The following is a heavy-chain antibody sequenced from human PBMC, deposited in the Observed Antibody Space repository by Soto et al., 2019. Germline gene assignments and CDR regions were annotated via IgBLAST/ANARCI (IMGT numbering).Heavy chain of an antibody. J-gene: IGHJ4*02. CDR3: ASHPRDSSGYWYYFDY. V-gene: IGHV3-21*01. CDR2: ISSSSSYI. CDR1: GFTFSSYS. Sequence: GGSLRLSCAASGFTFSSYSMNWVRRAPGKGLEWVSSISSSSSYIYYADSVKGRFTISRDNAKNSLYLQMNSLRAEDTAVYYCASHPRDSSGYWYYFDYWGQGTLVTVSS. D-gene: IGHD3-22*01.